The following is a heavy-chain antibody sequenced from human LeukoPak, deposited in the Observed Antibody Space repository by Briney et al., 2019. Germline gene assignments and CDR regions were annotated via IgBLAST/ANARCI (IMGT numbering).Heavy chain of an antibody. D-gene: IGHD1-26*01. Sequence: ASVKVSCKASGYTFTSYGISWVRQAPGQGLEWMGWISAYNSNTNYAQKLQGRVTMTTDTSTSTAYMELRSLRSDDTAMYYCARDQPRRGPGNHDYWGQGTLVTVSS. J-gene: IGHJ4*02. CDR1: GYTFTSYG. V-gene: IGHV1-18*01. CDR3: ARDQPRRGPGNHDY. CDR2: ISAYNSNT.